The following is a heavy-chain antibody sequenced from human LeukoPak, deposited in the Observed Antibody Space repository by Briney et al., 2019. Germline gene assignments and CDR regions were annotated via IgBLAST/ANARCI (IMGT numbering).Heavy chain of an antibody. D-gene: IGHD6-6*01. CDR1: GFTFSSYA. CDR3: AKSREAARRGYFDY. CDR2: IGDGGGTT. Sequence: GGSLRLSCAPSGFTFSSYAMSWVRQAPGKGLEWVSTIGDGGGTTYYADSVKGRFTISRDNSKNTLYLQMNSLRAEDTAVYYCAKSREAARRGYFDYWGQGTLVTVSS. V-gene: IGHV3-23*01. J-gene: IGHJ4*02.